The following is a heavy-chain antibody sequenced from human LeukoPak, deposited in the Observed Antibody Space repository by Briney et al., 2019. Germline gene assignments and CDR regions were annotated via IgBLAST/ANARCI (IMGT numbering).Heavy chain of an antibody. CDR2: IKQGGSEI. CDR3: ARHSNGWSEGTY. CDR1: GFTFRKFW. J-gene: IGHJ4*02. Sequence: GGSLRLSCAASGFTFRKFWMTCVREAPGEGVEWVANIKQGGSEINYVDSVKGRFTISRDNAKNSLFLQMNSLRAEDTAVYYCARHSNGWSEGTYWGQGTLVTVTS. V-gene: IGHV3-7*03. D-gene: IGHD6-19*01.